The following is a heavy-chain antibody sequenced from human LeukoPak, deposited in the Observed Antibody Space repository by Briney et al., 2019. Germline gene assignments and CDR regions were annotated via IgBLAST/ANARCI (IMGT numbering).Heavy chain of an antibody. Sequence: GGSLRLSCAASGFTFDDYAMHWVRQAQGKGLEWVSLISWDGGSTYYADSVKGRFTTSRDNSKNSLYLQMNSLRAEDTALYYCAKNWGYDYGDPFDYWGQGTLVTVSS. J-gene: IGHJ4*02. D-gene: IGHD5-12*01. CDR3: AKNWGYDYGDPFDY. CDR1: GFTFDDYA. CDR2: ISWDGGST. V-gene: IGHV3-43D*03.